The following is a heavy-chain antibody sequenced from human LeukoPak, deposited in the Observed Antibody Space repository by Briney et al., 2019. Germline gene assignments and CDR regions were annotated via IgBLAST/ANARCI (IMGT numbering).Heavy chain of an antibody. D-gene: IGHD2-2*01. Sequence: SETLSLTCTVSGGSISSYYWSWIRQPPGKGLEWIGYIYYSGSTNYNPSLKSRVTIPVDTSKNQFSLKLSSVTAADTAVYYCARGYCSSTSCPFDYWGQGTLVTVSS. CDR1: GGSISSYY. CDR3: ARGYCSSTSCPFDY. CDR2: IYYSGST. J-gene: IGHJ4*02. V-gene: IGHV4-59*01.